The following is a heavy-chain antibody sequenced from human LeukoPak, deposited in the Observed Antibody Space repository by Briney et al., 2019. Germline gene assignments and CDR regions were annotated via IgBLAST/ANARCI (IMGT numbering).Heavy chain of an antibody. J-gene: IGHJ4*02. V-gene: IGHV1-18*01. CDR1: GYTFTSFG. CDR3: ARSPRVAYYDSSGYYRWEDY. Sequence: ASVKVSCKASGYTFTSFGISWVRQAPGQGLEWMGWISAYSGNTNYAQNLQGRVTMTTDTSTSTAYMELRSLRSDDTAVYYCARSPRVAYYDSSGYYRWEDYWGQGTLVTVSS. D-gene: IGHD3-22*01. CDR2: ISAYSGNT.